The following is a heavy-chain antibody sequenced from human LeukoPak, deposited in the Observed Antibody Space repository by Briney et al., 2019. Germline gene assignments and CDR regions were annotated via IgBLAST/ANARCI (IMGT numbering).Heavy chain of an antibody. CDR1: GGTFSSYA. V-gene: IGHV1-69*01. J-gene: IGHJ6*02. Sequence: VASVKVSCKASGGTFSSYAISWVRQAPGQGLEWMGGIIPIFGTANYAQKFQGRVTITADESTSTAYMELSSLRSEDTAVYYCASRSRYNWNYSYYYGMDVWGQGTTVTVSS. D-gene: IGHD1-7*01. CDR3: ASRSRYNWNYSYYYGMDV. CDR2: IIPIFGTA.